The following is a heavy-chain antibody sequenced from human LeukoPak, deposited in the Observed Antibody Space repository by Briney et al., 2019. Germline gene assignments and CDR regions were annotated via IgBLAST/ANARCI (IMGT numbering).Heavy chain of an antibody. Sequence: SQTLSLTCTVSGGSISSGSYYWSWIRQPAGKGLEWIGRIYTSGSTNYNPSLKSRVTISVDTSKNQFSLKLSSVTAADTAVYYCARDPDDSSAGEGPFDYWGQGTLVTVSS. CDR2: IYTSGST. V-gene: IGHV4-61*02. CDR1: GGSISSGSYY. J-gene: IGHJ4*02. CDR3: ARDPDDSSAGEGPFDY. D-gene: IGHD3-22*01.